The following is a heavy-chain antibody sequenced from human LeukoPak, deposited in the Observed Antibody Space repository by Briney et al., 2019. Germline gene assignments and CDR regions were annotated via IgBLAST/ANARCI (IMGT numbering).Heavy chain of an antibody. D-gene: IGHD3-16*01. CDR1: GFTFSSYA. CDR3: AREGDAYYYYYMDV. CDR2: ISYDGSNK. Sequence: GGSLRLSCAASGFTFSSYAMHWVRQAPGKGLEWVAVISYDGSNKYYADSVKGRFTISRDNAKNTLYLQMNSLRAEDTAVYYCAREGDAYYYYYMDVWGKGTTVTISS. V-gene: IGHV3-30*04. J-gene: IGHJ6*03.